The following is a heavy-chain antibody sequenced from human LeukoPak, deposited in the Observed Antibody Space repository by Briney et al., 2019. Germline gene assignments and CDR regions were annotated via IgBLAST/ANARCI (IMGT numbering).Heavy chain of an antibody. V-gene: IGHV3-21*01. CDR2: ISSSSSYI. J-gene: IGHJ3*02. CDR1: GFTFSSYS. Sequence: GGSLSLSCAASGFTFSSYSMNWVRQAPGKGLEWVSSISSSSSYIYYADSVKGRFTISRDNAKNSLYLQMNSLRAEDTAVYYCARDFGDVAFDIWGQGTMVTVSS. D-gene: IGHD4-17*01. CDR3: ARDFGDVAFDI.